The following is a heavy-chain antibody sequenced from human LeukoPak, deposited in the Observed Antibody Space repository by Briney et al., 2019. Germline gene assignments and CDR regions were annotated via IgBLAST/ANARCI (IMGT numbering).Heavy chain of an antibody. Sequence: GSLRLSCAASGFTFSSYWMHWVRQAPGKGLVWVSRINSDGSSTSYADSVKGRFTISRDNAKNTLYLQMNSLRAEDTAVYYCAGPYSSGYYSEYFQHWGQGTLVTVSS. CDR1: GFTFSSYW. J-gene: IGHJ1*01. CDR3: AGPYSSGYYSEYFQH. D-gene: IGHD3-22*01. V-gene: IGHV3-74*01. CDR2: INSDGSST.